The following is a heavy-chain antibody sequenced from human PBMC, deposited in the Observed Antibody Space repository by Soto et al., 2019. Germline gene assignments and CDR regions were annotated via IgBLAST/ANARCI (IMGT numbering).Heavy chain of an antibody. CDR3: AKGRITMVRGVAYFDY. J-gene: IGHJ4*02. CDR1: GFTFSSYA. Sequence: GGSLRLSCAASGFTFSSYAMSWVRQAPGKGLEWVSAISGSGGSTYYADSVKGRFTIARDNSKNTLYLPMTSLRAEDTAVYYFAKGRITMVRGVAYFDYWGQGTLVTVSS. CDR2: ISGSGGST. V-gene: IGHV3-23*01. D-gene: IGHD3-10*01.